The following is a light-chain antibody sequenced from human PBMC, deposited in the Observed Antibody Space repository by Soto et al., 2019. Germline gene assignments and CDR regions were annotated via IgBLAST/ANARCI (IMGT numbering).Light chain of an antibody. CDR3: QAWDYSTAYYV. Sequence: YELTQPPSVSVSPGQTASITCSGDNLGDKYVCWYQQKPDQSPVQVIYQDNKRPSGIPERFSGTNSGNTATLTISGTQAMDEADYYCQAWDYSTAYYVFGTGTKLTVL. CDR2: QDN. CDR1: NLGDKY. J-gene: IGLJ1*01. V-gene: IGLV3-1*01.